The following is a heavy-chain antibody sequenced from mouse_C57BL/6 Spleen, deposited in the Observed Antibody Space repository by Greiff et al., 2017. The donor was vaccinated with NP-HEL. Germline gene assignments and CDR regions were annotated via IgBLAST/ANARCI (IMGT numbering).Heavy chain of an antibody. CDR1: GYTFTSYW. J-gene: IGHJ3*01. CDR2: IYPGSGST. Sequence: QVQLQQSGAELVKPGASVKMSCKASGYTFTSYWITWVKQRPGQGLEWIGDIYPGSGSTNYNEKFKSKATLTVDTSSSTAYMQLSSLTSEDSAVYYCARYHYGSSSFAYWGQGTLVTVSA. V-gene: IGHV1-55*01. D-gene: IGHD1-1*01. CDR3: ARYHYGSSSFAY.